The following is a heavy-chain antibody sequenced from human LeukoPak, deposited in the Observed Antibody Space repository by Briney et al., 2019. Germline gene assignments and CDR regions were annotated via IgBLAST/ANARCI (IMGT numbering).Heavy chain of an antibody. CDR3: ASSSKGGYSRDAFDI. J-gene: IGHJ3*02. D-gene: IGHD6-13*01. Sequence: ASVKVSRKASGYTFTGYYMHWVRQAPGQGLEWMGWINPNSGGTNYAQKFQGRVTMTRDTSISTAYTELSRLRSDDTAVYYCASSSKGGYSRDAFDIWGQGTMVTVSS. CDR1: GYTFTGYY. CDR2: INPNSGGT. V-gene: IGHV1-2*02.